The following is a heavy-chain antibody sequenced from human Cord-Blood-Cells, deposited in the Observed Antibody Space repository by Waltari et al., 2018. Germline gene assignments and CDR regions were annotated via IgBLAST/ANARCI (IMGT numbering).Heavy chain of an antibody. J-gene: IGHJ6*02. CDR2: IYPGDSDT. CDR1: GYSFTSYW. V-gene: IGHV5-51*03. D-gene: IGHD1-7*01. Sequence: EVQLVQSGAEVKKPGESLKISCKGSGYSFTSYWTGRVRQLTGKGLEWMGIIYPGDSDTRYSPSFQGQVTISADKSISTAYLQWSSLKASDTAMYYCARRGLTGTTYYYGMDVWGQGTTVTVSS. CDR3: ARRGLTGTTYYYGMDV.